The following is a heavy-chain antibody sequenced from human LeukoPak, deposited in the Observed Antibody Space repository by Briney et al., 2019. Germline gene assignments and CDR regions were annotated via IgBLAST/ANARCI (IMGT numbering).Heavy chain of an antibody. V-gene: IGHV3-30-3*01. D-gene: IGHD3-3*01. CDR3: ARANDFWSGYYTGAFDY. J-gene: IGHJ4*02. CDR2: TSYDGSNK. Sequence: GGSLRLSCAASGFTFSSYAIHWVRQAPGKGLEWVAVTSYDGSNKYYADSVKGRFTISRDNSKNTLYLQMDSLRAEDTAVYYCARANDFWSGYYTGAFDYWGQGTLVTVSS. CDR1: GFTFSSYA.